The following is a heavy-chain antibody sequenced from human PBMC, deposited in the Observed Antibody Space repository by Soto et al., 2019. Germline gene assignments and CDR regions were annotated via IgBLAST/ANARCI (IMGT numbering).Heavy chain of an antibody. CDR3: AIDTAMVGYYLDY. D-gene: IGHD5-18*01. J-gene: IGHJ4*02. CDR2: IHYSGRT. V-gene: IGHV4-30-4*01. CDR1: GGSISSGDYY. Sequence: QVQLQESGPGLVKPSQTLSLTCTVSGGSISSGDYYWSWIRQPPGKGLEWIGYIHYSGRTYYTPSLTRRVTISVDTSKTQFSLKLSSVTAADTAVYYCAIDTAMVGYYLDYWGQGTLVTLSS.